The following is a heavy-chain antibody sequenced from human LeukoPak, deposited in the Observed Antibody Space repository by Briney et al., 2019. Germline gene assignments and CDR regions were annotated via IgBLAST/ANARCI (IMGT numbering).Heavy chain of an antibody. V-gene: IGHV4-59*01. CDR2: IYYSGST. D-gene: IGHD6-19*01. CDR1: GGSISSYY. CDR3: ARGGWYLYY. J-gene: IGHJ4*02. Sequence: PSETLSLTYTVSGGSISSYYWSWIRQPPGRGLEWIGNIYYSGSTNYNPSLKSRVTISVDTSKNQFSLKLSSVTAADTAVYYCARGGWYLYYWGQGTLVTVSS.